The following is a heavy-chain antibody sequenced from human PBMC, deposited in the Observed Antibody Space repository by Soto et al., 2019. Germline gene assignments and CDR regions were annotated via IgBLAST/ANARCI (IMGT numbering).Heavy chain of an antibody. D-gene: IGHD6-13*01. CDR3: ARAMGSWLSYYYYYMDV. J-gene: IGHJ6*03. Sequence: SETLSLTCAVYGGSFSGYYWSWIRQPPGKGLEWIGEINHSGSTNYNPSLKSRVTISVDTSKNQFSLKLSSVTAADTAVYYCARAMGSWLSYYYYYMDVWGKGTTVTVSS. CDR1: GGSFSGYY. CDR2: INHSGST. V-gene: IGHV4-34*01.